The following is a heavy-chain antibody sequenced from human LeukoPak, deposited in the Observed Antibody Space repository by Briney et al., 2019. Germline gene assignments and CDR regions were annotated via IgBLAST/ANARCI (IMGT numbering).Heavy chain of an antibody. CDR3: ARVGSAAPVTSSGHTIDY. D-gene: IGHD3-22*01. V-gene: IGHV3-7*01. CDR1: GFTFSRYW. CDR2: IKQDGSEE. Sequence: GGSLRLSCAASGFTFSRYWMTWVRQALGKGLEWVANIKQDGSEENYVDSVKGRFTISRDNAKKSLYLQMNSLRAEDTAVYYCARVGSAAPVTSSGHTIDYWGQGTLVIVSS. J-gene: IGHJ4*02.